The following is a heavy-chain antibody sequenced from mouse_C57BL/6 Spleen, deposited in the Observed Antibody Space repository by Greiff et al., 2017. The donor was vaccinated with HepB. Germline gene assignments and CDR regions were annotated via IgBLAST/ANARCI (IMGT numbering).Heavy chain of an antibody. Sequence: VQLQQSGAELARPGASVKLSCKASGYTFTSYGISWVKQRTGQGLEWIGEIYPRSGNTYYNEKFKGKATLTADKSSSTAYMELRSLTSEDAAVYFCARRGDMAWFAYWGQGTLVTVSA. V-gene: IGHV1-81*01. CDR3: ARRGDMAWFAY. CDR2: IYPRSGNT. CDR1: GYTFTSYG. J-gene: IGHJ3*01.